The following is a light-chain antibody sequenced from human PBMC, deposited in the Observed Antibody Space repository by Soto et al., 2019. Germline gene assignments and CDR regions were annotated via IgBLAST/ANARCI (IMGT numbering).Light chain of an antibody. CDR3: MQGRHWPPIT. Sequence: DVVMTQSPLSLPVTLGQPASISCKSSQSLVYSDGNTYLNWFQQRPGQSPRRLIYKVSNRDSGVPDRFSGSGSGTDFTLKISRVEAEDVGVYYCMQGRHWPPITFVQGTRLEIK. V-gene: IGKV2-30*01. CDR2: KVS. CDR1: QSLVYSDGNTY. J-gene: IGKJ5*01.